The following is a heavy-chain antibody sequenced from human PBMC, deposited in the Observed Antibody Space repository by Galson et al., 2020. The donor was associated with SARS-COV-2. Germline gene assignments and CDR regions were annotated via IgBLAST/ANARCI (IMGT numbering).Heavy chain of an antibody. CDR1: GFTFSSYA. CDR2: ISYDGSNK. D-gene: IGHD3-10*01. CDR3: ASSLLWFGEPPGY. Sequence: GESLKISCAASGFTFSSYAMHWVRQAPGKGLEWVAVISYDGSNKYYADSVKGRFTISRDNSKNTLYLQMNSLRAEDTAVYYCASSLLWFGEPPGYWGHGTLVTVSS. V-gene: IGHV3-30*04. J-gene: IGHJ4*01.